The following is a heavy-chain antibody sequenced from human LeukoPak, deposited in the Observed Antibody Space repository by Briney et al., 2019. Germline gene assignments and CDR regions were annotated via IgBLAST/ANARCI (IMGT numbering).Heavy chain of an antibody. Sequence: SETLSLTCTVSGGSISSSNYYWGWIRQPPRKGLEWIGSIFYSGSTYYNPSLKSRVTISVDTSKNQFSLRLSSVTAADTAVYYCARRFGELFSPGSDYWGQGTLVTVSA. CDR3: ARRFGELFSPGSDY. CDR2: IFYSGST. CDR1: GGSISSSNYY. D-gene: IGHD3-10*01. V-gene: IGHV4-39*01. J-gene: IGHJ4*02.